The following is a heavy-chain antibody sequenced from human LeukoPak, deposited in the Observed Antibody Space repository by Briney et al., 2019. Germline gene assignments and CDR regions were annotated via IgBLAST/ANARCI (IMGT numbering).Heavy chain of an antibody. CDR1: GFTFSSYW. CDR3: ARDKAAVDIVARIKSYGMDV. CDR2: IKQDGSEK. D-gene: IGHD5-12*01. J-gene: IGHJ6*02. Sequence: GGSLRLSCAASGFTFSSYWMSWVRQAPGKGLEWVANIKQDGSEKYYVDSVRGRFTISRDNAKNSLYLQMNILRAEHTAVYCCARDKAAVDIVARIKSYGMDVWGQGTTVTVSS. V-gene: IGHV3-7*01.